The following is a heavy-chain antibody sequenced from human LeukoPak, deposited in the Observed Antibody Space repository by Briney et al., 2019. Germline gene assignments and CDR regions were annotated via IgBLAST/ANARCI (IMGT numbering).Heavy chain of an antibody. J-gene: IGHJ6*03. CDR1: GYTLTELS. D-gene: IGHD4-17*01. CDR2: FDPEDGET. Sequence: ASVKVSCKVPGYTLTELSMHWVRQAPGKGLEWMGGFDPEDGETIYAQKFQGRVTVTEDTSTDTVYMELSSLKSEDTAIYYCATLGARMTTVINYYYYYMDVWGKGTSVTVSS. CDR3: ATLGARMTTVINYYYYYMDV. V-gene: IGHV1-24*01.